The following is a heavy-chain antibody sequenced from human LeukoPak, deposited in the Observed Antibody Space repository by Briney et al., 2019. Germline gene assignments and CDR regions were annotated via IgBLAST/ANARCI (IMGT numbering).Heavy chain of an antibody. D-gene: IGHD3-3*01. CDR3: TRAYWIGFHFDS. V-gene: IGHV4-30-4*01. CDR2: IYYSGTT. Sequence: SQTLSLTCSVSGGSISSVDYFWTWIRRPPGKGLEYIGYIYYSGTTYYNPSLKSRITMSVDMSANQFSLRLTSVSAADTAVYYCTRAYWIGFHFDSWGQGILVSVSS. J-gene: IGHJ4*02. CDR1: GGSISSVDYF.